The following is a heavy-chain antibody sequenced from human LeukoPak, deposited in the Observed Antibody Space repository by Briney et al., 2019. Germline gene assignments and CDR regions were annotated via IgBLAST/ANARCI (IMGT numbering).Heavy chain of an antibody. CDR3: AMVRGVITDY. CDR2: IYYSGST. CDR1: GGSISSGGYY. Sequence: PSETLSLTCTVSGGSISSGGYYWSWIRQHPGKGLEWIGYIYYSGSTYYNPSLKSRVTISVDTSKNQFSLKLSSVTAADTAVSYCAMVRGVITDYWGQGTLVTVSS. V-gene: IGHV4-31*03. D-gene: IGHD3-10*01. J-gene: IGHJ4*02.